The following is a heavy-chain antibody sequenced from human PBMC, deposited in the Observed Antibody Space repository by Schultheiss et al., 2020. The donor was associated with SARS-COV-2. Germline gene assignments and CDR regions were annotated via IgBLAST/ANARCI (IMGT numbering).Heavy chain of an antibody. CDR1: GDSVSSNSAA. CDR3: ARDEAAARFRSGPINWFDP. D-gene: IGHD6-13*01. V-gene: IGHV6-1*01. CDR2: TYYRSKWYN. J-gene: IGHJ5*02. Sequence: SQTLSLTCAISGDSVSSNSAAWNWIRQSPSRGLEWLGRTYYRSKWYNDYAVSVKSRITINPDTSKNQFSLQLSSVTAADTAVYYCARDEAAARFRSGPINWFDPWGQGTLVTVSS.